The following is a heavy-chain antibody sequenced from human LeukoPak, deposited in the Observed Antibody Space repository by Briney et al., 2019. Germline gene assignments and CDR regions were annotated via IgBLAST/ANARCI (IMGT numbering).Heavy chain of an antibody. V-gene: IGHV4-59*01. CDR1: GGSISNYY. CDR3: ARVAASGSYHFDY. D-gene: IGHD1-26*01. CDR2: IYYSGST. J-gene: IGHJ4*02. Sequence: SETLSLTCTVSGGSISNYYWSWIRQPPGKGLEWIGYIYYSGSTNYNPSLKSRVTISVDTSKNQFSLKLSSVTAADTAVYYCARVAASGSYHFDYWGQGTLVTVSS.